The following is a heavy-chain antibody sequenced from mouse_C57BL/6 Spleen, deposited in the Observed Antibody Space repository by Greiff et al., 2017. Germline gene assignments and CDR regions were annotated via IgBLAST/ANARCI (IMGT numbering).Heavy chain of an antibody. V-gene: IGHV1-61*01. CDR2: IYPSDSET. CDR3: ARGGLYYGNPYAMDY. Sequence: VQLQQPGAELVRPGSSVKLSCKASGYTFTSYWMDWVKQRPGQGLEWIGNIYPSDSETHYNQKFKDKATLTVDQSSSTASMQLSSLTSEDSAVYYCARGGLYYGNPYAMDYWGQGTSVTVSS. D-gene: IGHD2-1*01. CDR1: GYTFTSYW. J-gene: IGHJ4*01.